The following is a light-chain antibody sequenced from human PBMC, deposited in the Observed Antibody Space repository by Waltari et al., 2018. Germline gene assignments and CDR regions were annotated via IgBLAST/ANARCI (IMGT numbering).Light chain of an antibody. CDR1: ALPKPY. CDR3: QSIDASGVYYV. V-gene: IGLV3-25*03. J-gene: IGLJ1*01. CDR2: IDK. Sequence: SYVLTPPPSLSVSPGQTARITCSGDALPKPYGFWSQPKPGQAPVRIIYIDKERPSAIPDRFSGSSSGTTVTLIISGVRAEDEADYYCQSIDASGVYYVFGGGTKLTVL.